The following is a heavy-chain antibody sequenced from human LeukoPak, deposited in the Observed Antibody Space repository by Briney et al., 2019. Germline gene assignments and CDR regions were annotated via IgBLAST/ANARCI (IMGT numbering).Heavy chain of an antibody. J-gene: IGHJ4*02. Sequence: PGGSLRLSCAASGFTFSSYWMSWVRRAPGKGLEWVANIKQDGSEKYYVDSVKGRFTISRDNAKNSLYLQMNSLRAEDTAVYYCARVSTVTLTSFDYWGQGTLVTASS. CDR3: ARVSTVTLTSFDY. D-gene: IGHD4-11*01. V-gene: IGHV3-7*01. CDR1: GFTFSSYW. CDR2: IKQDGSEK.